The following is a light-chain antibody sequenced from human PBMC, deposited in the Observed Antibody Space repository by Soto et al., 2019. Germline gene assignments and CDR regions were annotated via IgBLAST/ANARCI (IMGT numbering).Light chain of an antibody. CDR3: QHYGSSPWT. CDR2: RAS. Sequence: EIVLTQSPGTLSLSPGERATLSCWASQSVGGNYLAWFQQKPGQAPRLLVYRASNRAAGIPDRFSGGGSGTDFTLTISSLEPEDFAVYYCQHYGSSPWTFGQGTEVEVK. CDR1: QSVGGNY. J-gene: IGKJ1*01. V-gene: IGKV3-20*01.